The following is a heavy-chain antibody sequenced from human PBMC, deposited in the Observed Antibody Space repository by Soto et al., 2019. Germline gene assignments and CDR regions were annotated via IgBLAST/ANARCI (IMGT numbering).Heavy chain of an antibody. J-gene: IGHJ4*02. Sequence: PGGSLRLSCAASGFTFSSYWMSWVRQAPGKGLEWVANIKQDGSEKYYVDSVKGRFTISRDNAKNSLYLQMNSLRAEDTAVYYCARDRVDILTSYYFDCWGQGTLVTSPQ. CDR2: IKQDGSEK. CDR1: GFTFSSYW. CDR3: ARDRVDILTSYYFDC. D-gene: IGHD3-9*01. V-gene: IGHV3-7*01.